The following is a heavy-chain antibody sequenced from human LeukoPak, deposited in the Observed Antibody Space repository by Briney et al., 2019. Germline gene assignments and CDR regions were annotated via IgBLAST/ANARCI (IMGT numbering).Heavy chain of an antibody. CDR3: AREIVGGFNPGAY. CDR1: PDSTTSNF. Sequence: SETLSLTCTVSPDSTTSNFWSWVRQPPGKGLEWIREIHRSGSTNYNPSLQSRVTISIDRSKNQIALELSSVTAADTAVYYCAREIVGGFNPGAYRGQGTLVTVSS. CDR2: IHRSGST. D-gene: IGHD1-14*01. V-gene: IGHV4-4*02. J-gene: IGHJ4*02.